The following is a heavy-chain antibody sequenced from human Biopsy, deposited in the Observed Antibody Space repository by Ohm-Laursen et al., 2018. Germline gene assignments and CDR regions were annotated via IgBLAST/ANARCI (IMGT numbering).Heavy chain of an antibody. CDR3: AKASRNYYDSTGYYFDY. Sequence: SLRLSCAASGFIFSRYWMNWVRQTPEKGLEWVANMNQDGSEEHYVDSVKGRFTISRDNSKSSLYLQMNSLRADDTAVYYCAKASRNYYDSTGYYFDYWGQGTLVTVSS. V-gene: IGHV3-7*03. CDR2: MNQDGSEE. CDR1: GFIFSRYW. J-gene: IGHJ4*02. D-gene: IGHD3-22*01.